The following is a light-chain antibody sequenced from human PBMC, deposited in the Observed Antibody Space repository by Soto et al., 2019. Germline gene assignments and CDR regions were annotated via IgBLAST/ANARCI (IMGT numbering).Light chain of an antibody. CDR3: QSYDSSLSVV. CDR1: SSNIGARYD. J-gene: IGLJ2*01. V-gene: IGLV1-40*01. CDR2: DNN. Sequence: QSALTQPPSVSGAPGQRVTISCTGNSSNIGARYDVHWYQQLPGTAPKLLIYDNNNRPSGVPDRFSGSKSGTSASLAITGLQAEDEADYYCQSYDSSLSVVFGGGTKLTVL.